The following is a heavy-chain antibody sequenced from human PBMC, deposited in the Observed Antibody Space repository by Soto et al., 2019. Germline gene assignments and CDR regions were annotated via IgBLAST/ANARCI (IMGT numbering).Heavy chain of an antibody. Sequence: QVQLVESGGGVVQPGRSLRLSCAASGFSFSSYGMHWVRQAPGKGLEWVAVISYDGSNTYDADSVKGRFTISRDNSKNTLYLQMNSLTPEDTAVYFCARDMDRGWYIDYWGQGTLVTVSS. CDR2: ISYDGSNT. V-gene: IGHV3-30*03. CDR1: GFSFSSYG. D-gene: IGHD6-19*01. J-gene: IGHJ4*02. CDR3: ARDMDRGWYIDY.